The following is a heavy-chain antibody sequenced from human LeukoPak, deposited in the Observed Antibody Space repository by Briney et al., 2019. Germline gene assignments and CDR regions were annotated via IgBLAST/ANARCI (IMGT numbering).Heavy chain of an antibody. CDR1: GGSISSSSYY. Sequence: PSETLSLTCTVSGGSISSSSYYWGWIRQPPGKGLEWIGSIYYSGSTYYNPSLKSRVTISVDTSTNQFSLKLSSVTAADTAVYYCARPLVGEAYYFDYWGQGTLVTVSS. D-gene: IGHD1-26*01. CDR3: ARPLVGEAYYFDY. CDR2: IYYSGST. V-gene: IGHV4-39*01. J-gene: IGHJ4*02.